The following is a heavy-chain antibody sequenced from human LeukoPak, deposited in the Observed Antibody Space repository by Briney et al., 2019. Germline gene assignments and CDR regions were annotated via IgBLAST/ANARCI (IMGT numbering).Heavy chain of an antibody. CDR2: INHSGST. CDR3: AGGRVMWLGEWYRNHFDY. Sequence: SETLSLTCAVYGGSFSGYYWSWIRQPPGKGLEWIGEINHSGSTNYNPYLKNRVTITVETSKNQFSLMLSSVAAADTAVYYCAGGRVMWLGEWYRNHFDYWGQGTLVTVSS. D-gene: IGHD3-10*01. V-gene: IGHV4-34*01. CDR1: GGSFSGYY. J-gene: IGHJ4*02.